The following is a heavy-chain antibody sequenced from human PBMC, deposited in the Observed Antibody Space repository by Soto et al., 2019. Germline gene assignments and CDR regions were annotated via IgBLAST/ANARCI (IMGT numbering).Heavy chain of an antibody. J-gene: IGHJ4*02. CDR1: GGSFSGYY. V-gene: IGHV4-34*01. Sequence: SETLSLTCAVYGGSFSGYYWSWIRQPPGKGLEWIGEINHSGSTNYNPSLKSRVTISVDTSKNQFSLKLSSVTAADTAVYYCARARDYWGQGTLVTISS. CDR3: ARARDY. CDR2: INHSGST.